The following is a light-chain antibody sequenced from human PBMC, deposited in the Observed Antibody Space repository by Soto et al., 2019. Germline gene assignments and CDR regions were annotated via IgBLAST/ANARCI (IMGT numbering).Light chain of an antibody. CDR2: DVS. CDR3: SSYTSTYTYV. CDR1: SSDIGGYNH. J-gene: IGLJ1*01. Sequence: QSALTQPASVSGSPGQSITISCTGTSSDIGGYNHVSWYQHHPGKAPKVMIYDVSNRPSGVSNRFWGSKSGNTASLTISGLQADDEADYYCSSYTSTYTYVFGTGTKLTVL. V-gene: IGLV2-14*03.